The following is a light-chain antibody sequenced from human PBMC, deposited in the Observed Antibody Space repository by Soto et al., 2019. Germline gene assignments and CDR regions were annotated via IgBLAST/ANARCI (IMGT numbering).Light chain of an antibody. J-gene: IGLJ2*01. Sequence: QPVLTQPSSLSASPGASASPTCTLRSGINVGTYRIYWYQQKPGSPPQYLLRYKSDSDKQQGSGVPSRFSGSKDASANAGILLISGLQSEDEADYYCMIWHSSAVVFGGGTKLTVL. CDR2: YKSDSDK. CDR3: MIWHSSAVV. CDR1: SGINVGTYR. V-gene: IGLV5-45*02.